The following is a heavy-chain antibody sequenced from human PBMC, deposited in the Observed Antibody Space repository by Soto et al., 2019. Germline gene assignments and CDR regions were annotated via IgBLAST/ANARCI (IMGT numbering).Heavy chain of an antibody. CDR3: ARDRRPLIAAAGTGYYYYGMDV. V-gene: IGHV3-48*02. CDR1: GFTFSSYS. D-gene: IGHD6-13*01. J-gene: IGHJ6*02. CDR2: ISSSSSTI. Sequence: GGSLRLSCAASGFTFSSYSMNWVRQAPGKGLEWVSYISSSSSTIYYADSVKGRFTSSRDNAKNSLYLQMNSLRDEDTAVYYCARDRRPLIAAAGTGYYYYGMDVWGQGTTVTVSS.